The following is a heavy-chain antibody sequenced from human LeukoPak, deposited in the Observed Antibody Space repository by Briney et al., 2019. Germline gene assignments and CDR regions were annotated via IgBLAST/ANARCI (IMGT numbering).Heavy chain of an antibody. Sequence: SETLSLTCTVSGGSISSSSYYWGWIRQPPGKGLEWIGSIYYSGSTYYNPSLKSRVTISVDTSKNQFSLKLSSLTAADTAVYYCAIRVNFAIDYWGQGTLVTVSS. CDR3: AIRVNFAIDY. CDR1: GGSISSSSYY. V-gene: IGHV4-39*01. D-gene: IGHD1-7*01. CDR2: IYYSGST. J-gene: IGHJ4*02.